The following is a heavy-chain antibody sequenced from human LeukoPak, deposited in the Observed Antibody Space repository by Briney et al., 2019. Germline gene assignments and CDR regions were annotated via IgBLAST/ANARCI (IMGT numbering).Heavy chain of an antibody. V-gene: IGHV3-20*04. D-gene: IGHD2-21*02. J-gene: IGHJ4*02. CDR1: GFTFDDYG. CDR2: INRNGDST. Sequence: GGSLRLSCAASGFTFDDYGMSWVRQGPGKGLEWVSAINRNGDSTGYADSVKGRFTISRDNAKNSLYLQMNSLRAEDTAVYYCARDGTAPGNYWGQGTLVTVSS. CDR3: ARDGTAPGNY.